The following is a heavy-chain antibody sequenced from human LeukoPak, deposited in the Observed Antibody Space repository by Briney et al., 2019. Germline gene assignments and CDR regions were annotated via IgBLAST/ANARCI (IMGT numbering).Heavy chain of an antibody. V-gene: IGHV3-11*01. CDR1: GFTFSDYY. CDR2: ISSSGSTI. J-gene: IGHJ3*02. Sequence: GGSLRLSCAASGFTFSDYYMSWIRQAPGKGLEWVSYISSSGSTIYYADSVKGRFTISRDNAKNSLYLQMNSLRAEDTAVYYCAREPIAAAASDAFDIWGQGTMVTVSS. CDR3: AREPIAAAASDAFDI. D-gene: IGHD6-13*01.